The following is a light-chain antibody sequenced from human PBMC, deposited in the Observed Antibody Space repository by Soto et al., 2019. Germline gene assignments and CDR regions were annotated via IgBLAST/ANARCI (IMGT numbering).Light chain of an antibody. V-gene: IGLV2-14*01. CDR3: SSYTSSSSWV. Sequence: QSALTQPASVSGSPGQSITISCTGTNSDVGGYNYVSWYQQHPGKAPKLMIYEVSNRPSGVSNRFSASKSGNTASLTISGLQAEDEADYCCSSYTSSSSWVFGGGTKLTVL. J-gene: IGLJ3*02. CDR2: EVS. CDR1: NSDVGGYNY.